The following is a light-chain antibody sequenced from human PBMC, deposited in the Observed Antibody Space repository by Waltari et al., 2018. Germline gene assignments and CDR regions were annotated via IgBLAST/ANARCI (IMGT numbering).Light chain of an antibody. CDR2: ENN. Sequence: QSVLTQPHSVSAAPGQKVTITCSGSGSKLGNNNLYWYQQLPVTAPKLLIYENNKRPSGIPDRFSASKSGTSATLGITGLQTGDEADYYCATWDSSLSGVFGGGTKLTVL. V-gene: IGLV1-51*02. CDR3: ATWDSSLSGV. CDR1: GSKLGNNN. J-gene: IGLJ3*02.